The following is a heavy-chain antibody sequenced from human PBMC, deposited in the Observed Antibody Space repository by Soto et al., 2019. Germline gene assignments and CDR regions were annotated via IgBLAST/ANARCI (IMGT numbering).Heavy chain of an antibody. CDR2: MYHSGTT. CDR3: ARVAFGPIDY. V-gene: IGHV4-38-2*02. J-gene: IGHJ4*02. Sequence: PSETLSLTCTVSNYSISRGYYLGWIRQSPGEGLEWIVSMYHSGTTYYNPSLKSRVTISIDTSKNQFSLKLTSVTSADTAVYFCARVAFGPIDYWGQGTLVTVSS. CDR1: NYSISRGYY. D-gene: IGHD3-16*01.